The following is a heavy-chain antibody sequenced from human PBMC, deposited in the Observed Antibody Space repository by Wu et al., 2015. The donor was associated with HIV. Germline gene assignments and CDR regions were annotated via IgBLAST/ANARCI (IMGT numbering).Heavy chain of an antibody. CDR3: ARKVYYYGSGSYSPWYFDY. Sequence: VSCKASGYTFTSYDINWVRQATGQGLEWMGWMNPNSGNTGYAQKFQGRVTMTRNTSISTAYMELSSLRSEDTAVYYCARKVYYYGSGSYSPWYFDYRGQGTLVTVSS. D-gene: IGHD3-10*01. J-gene: IGHJ4*02. CDR1: GYTFTSYD. V-gene: IGHV1-8*01. CDR2: MNPNSGNT.